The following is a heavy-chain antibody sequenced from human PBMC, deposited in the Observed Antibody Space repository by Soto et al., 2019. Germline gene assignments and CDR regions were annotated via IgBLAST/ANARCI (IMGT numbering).Heavy chain of an antibody. CDR2: IKSKTDGGTT. V-gene: IGHV3-15*07. CDR3: TTPIPFWSGSHKSPRIPHP. CDR1: GFTFSNAW. J-gene: IGHJ5*02. D-gene: IGHD3-3*01. Sequence: SGGSLRLSCAASGFTFSNAWMNWVRQAPGKGLEWVGRIKSKTDGGTTDYAAPVKGRFTISRDDSKNTLYLQMNSLKTEDTAVYYCTTPIPFWSGSHKSPRIPHPWGQGTLVTVSS.